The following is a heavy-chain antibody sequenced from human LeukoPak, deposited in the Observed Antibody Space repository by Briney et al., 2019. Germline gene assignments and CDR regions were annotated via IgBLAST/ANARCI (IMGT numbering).Heavy chain of an antibody. D-gene: IGHD5-18*01. CDR2: INPSGGST. J-gene: IGHJ4*02. Sequence: ASVTVSFKASGYTFTIYYMHWVRQAPGQGLEGVGIINPSGGSTSYSQKFQGRVTMTRDTSTSTVYMELSSLRSEDTAVYYCARAGYSYGYDYWGQGTLVTVSS. V-gene: IGHV1-46*01. CDR1: GYTFTIYY. CDR3: ARAGYSYGYDY.